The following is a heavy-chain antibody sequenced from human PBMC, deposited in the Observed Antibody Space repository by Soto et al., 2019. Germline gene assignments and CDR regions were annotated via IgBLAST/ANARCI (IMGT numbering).Heavy chain of an antibody. D-gene: IGHD2-21*01. J-gene: IGHJ4*02. Sequence: EVQLLESGGGLVQPGGSLRLSCAASGFTFSSYAMSWVRQAPGKGLEWVSAISGSGGSTYYADSVKGRFTISRDNSKNSLYLQMNSLRAEDTAVYYCAKRATTAIPWAFSYFDYWGQGTLVTVSS. CDR2: ISGSGGST. CDR3: AKRATTAIPWAFSYFDY. CDR1: GFTFSSYA. V-gene: IGHV3-23*01.